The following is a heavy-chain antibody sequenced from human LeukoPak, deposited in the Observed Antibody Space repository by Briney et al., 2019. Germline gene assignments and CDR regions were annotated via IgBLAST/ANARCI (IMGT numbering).Heavy chain of an antibody. Sequence: SETLSLTCTISGGSISSYYWSWIRQPPGKGLEWIGYVFYSGSTNYNPSLQSRVTISVDTSENQFSLRLSSLTAADTAVYYRARAFPWAYYFDYWGQGTLVTVSS. CDR3: ARAFPWAYYFDY. D-gene: IGHD2/OR15-2a*01. CDR1: GGSISSYY. J-gene: IGHJ4*02. CDR2: VFYSGST. V-gene: IGHV4-59*08.